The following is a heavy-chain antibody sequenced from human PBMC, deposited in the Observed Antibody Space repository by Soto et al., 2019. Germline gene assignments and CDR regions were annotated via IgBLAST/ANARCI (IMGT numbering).Heavy chain of an antibody. Sequence: SETLSLTCAVYGGSFSGYYWSWIRQPPGKGLEWIGEINHSGSTNYNPSLKSRVTISVDTSKNQFSLRLSSVTAADTAVYYCARGPFHPLPYSSSWSRKYYFDYWGQGTLVTVSS. V-gene: IGHV4-34*01. CDR2: INHSGST. J-gene: IGHJ4*02. D-gene: IGHD6-13*01. CDR3: ARGPFHPLPYSSSWSRKYYFDY. CDR1: GGSFSGYY.